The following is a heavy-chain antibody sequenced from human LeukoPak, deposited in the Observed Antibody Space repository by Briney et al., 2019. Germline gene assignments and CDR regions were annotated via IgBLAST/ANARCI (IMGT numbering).Heavy chain of an antibody. CDR2: ISAYNGNT. J-gene: IGHJ5*02. D-gene: IGHD6-19*01. CDR3: ARSIAVAGFDP. CDR1: GYTFTSYG. V-gene: IGHV1-18*01. Sequence: ASVKVSCKASGYTFTSYGISWVRQAPGQGLEWMGWISAYNGNTNYAQKLQGRVTMTTDTSTSTANMELRSLRSDDTAVYYCARSIAVAGFDPWGQGTLVTVSS.